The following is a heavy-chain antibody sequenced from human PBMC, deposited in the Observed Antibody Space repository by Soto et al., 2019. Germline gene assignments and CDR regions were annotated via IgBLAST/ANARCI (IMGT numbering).Heavy chain of an antibody. V-gene: IGHV3-33*01. CDR1: GFTFSSYG. Sequence: GGSLRLSCAASGFTFSSYGMHWVRQAPGKGLEWVAVIWYDGSNKYYADSVKGRFTISRDNSKNTLYLQMNSLGAEDTAVYYCARYCSSTSCFHYYYGMDVWGQGTTVTVSS. D-gene: IGHD2-2*01. J-gene: IGHJ6*02. CDR2: IWYDGSNK. CDR3: ARYCSSTSCFHYYYGMDV.